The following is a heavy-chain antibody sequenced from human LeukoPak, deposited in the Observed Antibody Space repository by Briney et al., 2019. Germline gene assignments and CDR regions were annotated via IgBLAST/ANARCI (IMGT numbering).Heavy chain of an antibody. CDR2: ISSSSSTI. Sequence: PGGSLRLSCAASRFTFSSYSMNWVRQAPGKGLEWVSYISSSSSTIYYADSVKGRFTISRDNAKNSLYLQMNSLRAEDTAVYYCARDSPDYDFWSGYPQFDYWGQGTLVTVSS. J-gene: IGHJ4*02. CDR1: RFTFSSYS. V-gene: IGHV3-48*01. CDR3: ARDSPDYDFWSGYPQFDY. D-gene: IGHD3-3*01.